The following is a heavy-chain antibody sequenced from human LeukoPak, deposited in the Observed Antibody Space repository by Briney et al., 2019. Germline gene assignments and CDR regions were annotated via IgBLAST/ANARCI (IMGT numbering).Heavy chain of an antibody. J-gene: IGHJ5*02. CDR2: INPSGGST. D-gene: IGHD6-13*01. CDR1: GYTFTSYY. V-gene: IGHV1-46*01. CDR3: ARAAMGIAAAGTDNWFDP. Sequence: EASVKVSCKASGYTFTSYYMHWVRQAPGQGLEWMGIINPSGGSTSYAQKFQGRVTMTRDTSISTAYMELSRLRSDDTAVYYCARAAMGIAAAGTDNWFDPWGQGTLVTVSS.